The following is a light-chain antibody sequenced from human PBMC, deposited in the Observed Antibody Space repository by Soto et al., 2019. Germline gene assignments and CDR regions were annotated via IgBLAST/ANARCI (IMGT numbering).Light chain of an antibody. CDR2: GAS. CDR1: QSVGSNF. CDR3: QQGYNLRRT. Sequence: PGERVTLSCRASQSVGSNFLTWYQQKPGQAPRLLIYGASARATGIPARFSGSGSGTDFSLTISSLQPEDFAVYYCQQGYNLRRTFGQGTKV. J-gene: IGKJ1*01. V-gene: IGKV3D-7*01.